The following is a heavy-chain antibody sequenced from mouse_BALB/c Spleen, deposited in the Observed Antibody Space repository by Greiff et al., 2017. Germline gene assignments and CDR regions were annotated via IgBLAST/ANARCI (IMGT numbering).Heavy chain of an antibody. J-gene: IGHJ4*01. CDR2: INPYNGDT. CDR1: GYSFTGYF. D-gene: IGHD2-1*01. Sequence: EVKLMESGPELVKPGASVKISCKASGYSFTGYFMNWVKQSHGKSLEWIGRINPYNGDTFYNQKFKGKATLTVDKSSSTAHMELLSLTSEDSAVYYCGRGGGNYFYAMDYWGQGTSVTVSS. V-gene: IGHV1-37*01. CDR3: GRGGGNYFYAMDY.